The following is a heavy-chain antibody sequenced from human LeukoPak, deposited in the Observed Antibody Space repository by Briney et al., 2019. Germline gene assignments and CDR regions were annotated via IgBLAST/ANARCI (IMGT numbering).Heavy chain of an antibody. CDR2: ISGSGGST. J-gene: IGHJ4*02. CDR3: AKGSALDTAMVPYYFDY. V-gene: IGHV3-23*01. CDR1: GFTFSSYA. Sequence: SGGSLRLSCAASGFTFSSYAMSWVRQAPGKGLEWVSAISGSGGSTYYADSVKGRFTISRDNSKNTLYLQTNSLRAEDTAVYYCAKGSALDTAMVPYYFDYWGQGTLVTVSS. D-gene: IGHD5-18*01.